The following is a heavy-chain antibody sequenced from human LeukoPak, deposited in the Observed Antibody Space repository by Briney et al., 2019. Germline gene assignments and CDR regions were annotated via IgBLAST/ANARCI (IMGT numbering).Heavy chain of an antibody. V-gene: IGHV4-39*07. CDR2: IYYSGST. D-gene: IGHD3-22*01. CDR1: GGSISSSNSY. Sequence: KSSETLSLTCTVSGGSISSSNSYWAWIRQPPGKGLEWIGNIYYSGSTYYNPSLKSRVTISVDTSKNQFSLKLSSVTAADTAVYYCASSVHNYYDSSGYYYFHFDYWGQGTLVTVSS. CDR3: ASSVHNYYDSSGYYYFHFDY. J-gene: IGHJ4*02.